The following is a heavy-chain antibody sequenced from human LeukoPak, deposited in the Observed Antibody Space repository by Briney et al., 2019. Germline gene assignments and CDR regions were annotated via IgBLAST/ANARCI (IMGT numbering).Heavy chain of an antibody. J-gene: IGHJ5*02. CDR3: TRDSGTYNWFDP. V-gene: IGHV3-73*01. Sequence: RGSLKQSPLTTGFTFSGAARQVPGQSSGQGLEWVGQIDKKAKGYATATAYAASVKGRFTISRDDSINTAYLQMKSLKTEDTALYYCTRDSGTYNWFDPWGQGTLVTVSS. CDR1: GFTFSGAA. D-gene: IGHD1-26*01. CDR2: IDKKAKGYATAT.